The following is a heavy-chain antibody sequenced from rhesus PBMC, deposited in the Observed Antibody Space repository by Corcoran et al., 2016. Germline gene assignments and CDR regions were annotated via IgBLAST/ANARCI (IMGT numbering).Heavy chain of an antibody. Sequence: QVQLVQSGAEVKKPGASVKVSCKASGFTFGSYAISWVRQAPGKGLEWIGVNIPVYGRTNDAEKVQGRVTITADTATSTGYMELSSLRSEDTAVYYCARLHTATVIDYFDYWGQGVLVTVSS. CDR1: GFTFGSYA. CDR3: ARLHTATVIDYFDY. D-gene: IGHD5-12*01. V-gene: IGHV1-198*02. CDR2: NIPVYGRT. J-gene: IGHJ4*01.